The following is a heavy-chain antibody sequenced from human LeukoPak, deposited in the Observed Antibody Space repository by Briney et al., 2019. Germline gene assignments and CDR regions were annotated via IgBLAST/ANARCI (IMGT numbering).Heavy chain of an antibody. CDR2: INHSGST. Sequence: PSETLSLTCAVSGGSFSGYYWTWIRQPPGKGLEWIGEINHSGSTNYNPSLKSRVTISVDTSKNQFSLKLSSVTAADTAVYYCARGPFKSLSIAARYFDYWGQGTLVTVSS. D-gene: IGHD6-6*01. V-gene: IGHV4-34*01. J-gene: IGHJ4*02. CDR1: GGSFSGYY. CDR3: ARGPFKSLSIAARYFDY.